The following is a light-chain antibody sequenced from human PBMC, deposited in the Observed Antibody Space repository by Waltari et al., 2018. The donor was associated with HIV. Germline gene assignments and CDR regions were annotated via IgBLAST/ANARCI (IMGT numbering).Light chain of an antibody. V-gene: IGLV2-14*01. CDR2: EVS. CDR3: SSYISSASPE. CDR1: SDIRHYNS. J-gene: IGLJ3*02. Sequence: QSALTQPASVSGSPGQSLTLSCTGTSDIRHYNSVSWYQHHPGKAPKVIIYEVSNRPSGVSSRFSGSISGNTASLTISGLQAEDEADYFCSSYISSASPEFGGGTKVTVL.